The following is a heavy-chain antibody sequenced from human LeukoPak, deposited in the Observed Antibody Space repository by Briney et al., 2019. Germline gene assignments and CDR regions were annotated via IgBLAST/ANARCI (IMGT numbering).Heavy chain of an antibody. D-gene: IGHD6-19*01. CDR1: GFTFSSFE. Sequence: GGSLRLSCAASGFTFSSFEMNWVRQAPGKGLEWVSYMSNSGKTIYYADSVKCRFTISRDNAKYSLYLQMNSLRAQDTAVYYCARDVGSGWFDYWGQGTLVTVSS. CDR3: ARDVGSGWFDY. J-gene: IGHJ4*02. V-gene: IGHV3-48*03. CDR2: MSNSGKTI.